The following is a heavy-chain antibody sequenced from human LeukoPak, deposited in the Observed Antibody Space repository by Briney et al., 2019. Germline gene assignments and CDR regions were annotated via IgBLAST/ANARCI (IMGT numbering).Heavy chain of an antibody. J-gene: IGHJ3*02. V-gene: IGHV1-24*01. D-gene: IGHD3-10*01. CDR2: FDPEDGET. Sequence: ASVKVSCKVSGYTLTELSMHWVRQAPGKGLEWMGGFDPEDGETIYAQKFQGRVTMTEDTSTDTAYMELSSLRSEDTAVYYCARVQRWFGEEALDIWGQGTMVTVSS. CDR3: ARVQRWFGEEALDI. CDR1: GYTLTELS.